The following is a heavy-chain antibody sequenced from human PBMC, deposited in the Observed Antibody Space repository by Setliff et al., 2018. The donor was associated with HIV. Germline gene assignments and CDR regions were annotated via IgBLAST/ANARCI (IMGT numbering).Heavy chain of an antibody. J-gene: IGHJ6*03. CDR3: AKGIYYDLLTAYCPSDYYMVV. D-gene: IGHD3-9*01. CDR1: GFTFRDFA. Sequence: GGSLRLSCVASGFTFRDFAMHWVRQAPGKGLEWLAVIGYDGSDKYYGDSVKGRFTISRDNSQNTLFLQMDSLRPDDTAVYYCAKGIYYDLLTAYCPSDYYMVVWGDGTTVTVSS. CDR2: IGYDGSDK. V-gene: IGHV3-30*02.